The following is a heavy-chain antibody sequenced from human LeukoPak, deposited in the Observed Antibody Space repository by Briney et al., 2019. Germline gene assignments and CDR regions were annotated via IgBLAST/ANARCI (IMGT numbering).Heavy chain of an antibody. D-gene: IGHD4-23*01. J-gene: IGHJ4*02. CDR3: ARGAVTPPYFDY. V-gene: IGHV1-8*03. CDR1: GYTFTSYD. CDR2: MNPNSGNT. Sequence: WASVKVSCKASGYTFTSYDINWVRQATGQGLEWMGWMNPNSGNTGYAQKFQGRVTITRNTSISTAYMELSSLRSEDTAVYYCARGAVTPPYFDYWGQGTLVTVSS.